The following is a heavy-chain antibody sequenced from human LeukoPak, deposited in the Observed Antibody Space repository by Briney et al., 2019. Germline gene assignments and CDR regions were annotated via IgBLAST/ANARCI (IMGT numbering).Heavy chain of an antibody. D-gene: IGHD6-6*01. Sequence: GGSLRLSCAASGFTFSSYEMNWVRQAPGKGLEWVSYISSSGSTIYYADSVKGRFSISRDNAKNSLYLQMNSLRAEDTAVYYCARRSAARDAFDIWGQGTMVTVSS. CDR2: ISSSGSTI. J-gene: IGHJ3*02. V-gene: IGHV3-48*03. CDR3: ARRSAARDAFDI. CDR1: GFTFSSYE.